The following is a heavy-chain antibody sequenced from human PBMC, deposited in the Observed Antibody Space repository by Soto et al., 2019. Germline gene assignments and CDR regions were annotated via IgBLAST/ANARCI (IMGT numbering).Heavy chain of an antibody. V-gene: IGHV2-5*02. J-gene: IGHJ4*02. CDR1: GFSLSTSGVG. CDR2: IYWDDDK. Sequence: YGPTLVNHTQTLTLTCTFSGFSLSTSGVGEGWIRQPPGKALEWLALIYWDDDKRYSPSLKSRLTITKDTSKHQVVLTMTNMDPVDTDTYYCAHSHFWYTPQARSRVYSYDCDDCVQGILVPATS. CDR3: AHSHFWYTPQARSRVYSYDCDD. D-gene: IGHD3-22*01.